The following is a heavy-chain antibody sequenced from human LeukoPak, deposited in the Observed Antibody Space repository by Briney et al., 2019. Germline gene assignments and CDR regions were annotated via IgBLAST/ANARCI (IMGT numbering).Heavy chain of an antibody. Sequence: SVKISCKASGGTFSSYAISWVRQAPGQGLEWMGGIIPIFGTANYAQKFQGRVTITADESTSTAYMELSSLRSEDTAVYYCARDDNGSGSQLDYWGQGTLVTVSS. J-gene: IGHJ4*02. CDR3: ARDDNGSGSQLDY. CDR2: IIPIFGTA. D-gene: IGHD3-10*01. V-gene: IGHV1-69*13. CDR1: GGTFSSYA.